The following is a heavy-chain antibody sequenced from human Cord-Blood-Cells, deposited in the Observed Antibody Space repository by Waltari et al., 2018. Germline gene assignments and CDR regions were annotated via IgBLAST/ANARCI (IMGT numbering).Heavy chain of an antibody. V-gene: IGHV4-38-2*02. CDR1: GYSLSSCYY. CDR3: ARVSWVEMASY. J-gene: IGHJ4*02. Sequence: QVQLQESGPGLVKPSETLSLTCTVPGYSLSSCYYWGWIRQPPGKGLEWIGSIYHSGSTYYNPSLKSRVTISVDTSKNQFSLKLSSVTAADTAVYYCARVSWVEMASYWGQGTLVTVSS. D-gene: IGHD1-26*01. CDR2: IYHSGST.